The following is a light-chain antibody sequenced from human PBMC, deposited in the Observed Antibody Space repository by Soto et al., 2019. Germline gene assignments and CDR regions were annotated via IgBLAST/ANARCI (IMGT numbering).Light chain of an antibody. CDR2: EVT. CDR1: SSDVGGYNY. V-gene: IGLV2-14*01. CDR3: KSRTTRNTLV. J-gene: IGLJ3*02. Sequence: QSVLTQPASVSGSPGQSITISCTGTSSDVGGYNYVSWYQQHPGKAPKLIIYEVTHRHSGVSSRFYGSRSGNTASLTISGLQAEDEADYYCKSRTTRNTLVFGGGTKVTVL.